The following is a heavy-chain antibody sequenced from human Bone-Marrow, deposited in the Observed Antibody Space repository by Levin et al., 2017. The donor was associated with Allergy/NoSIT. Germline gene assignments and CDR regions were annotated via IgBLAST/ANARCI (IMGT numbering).Heavy chain of an antibody. CDR1: GFTFSSYA. D-gene: IGHD6-6*01. CDR3: AKGQFSSPKDNWFDP. J-gene: IGHJ5*02. CDR2: ISGSGGST. V-gene: IGHV3-23*01. Sequence: GGSLRLSCAASGFTFSSYAMNWVRQAPGKGLEWVSVISGSGGSTYYADSVKGRFTLSRDNSKNTLYMQMNSLRAEDTAVYYCAKGQFSSPKDNWFDPWGQGTLVTVSS.